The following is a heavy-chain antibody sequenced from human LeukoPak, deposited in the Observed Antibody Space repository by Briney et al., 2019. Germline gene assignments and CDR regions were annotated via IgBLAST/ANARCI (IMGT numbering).Heavy chain of an antibody. D-gene: IGHD6-13*01. CDR2: INHSGST. CDR1: GGSFSGYY. CDR3: ARGGIVTAGTKWLNY. V-gene: IGHV4-34*01. Sequence: SETLSLTCAVYGGSFSGYYWSWIRQPPGKGLEWIGEINHSGSTNYNPSLKSRVTISVDTSKSQFSLKLNSVTAADTAVYFWARGGIVTAGTKWLNYWGQGTLVTVSS. J-gene: IGHJ4*02.